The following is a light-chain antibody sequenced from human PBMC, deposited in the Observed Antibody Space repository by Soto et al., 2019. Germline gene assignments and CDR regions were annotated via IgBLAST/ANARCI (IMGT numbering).Light chain of an antibody. V-gene: IGKV4-1*01. CDR3: QHYYSDPPWT. J-gene: IGKJ1*01. CDR1: QSVLFSFNNKNY. CDR2: WAS. Sequence: DIVMTQSPDSLAVSLGERATINCRSSQSVLFSFNNKNYLAWYQQKPGQPPKLLIYWASTREPGVPDRFSGSGSGTAFTLTISSLQAEDVAVYYCQHYYSDPPWTFGQGTKVEIK.